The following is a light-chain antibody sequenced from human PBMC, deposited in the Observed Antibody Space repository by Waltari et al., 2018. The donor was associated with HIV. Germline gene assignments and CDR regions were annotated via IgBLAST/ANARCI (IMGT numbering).Light chain of an antibody. CDR2: GAS. CDR1: ETVSSGY. CDR3: QQYGSSPLT. Sequence: IVFTPSPGPVSLSPGARATLSCRADETVSSGYLAWYQQKPGQAPRLLIYGASIRASGVPDRFIGSGSGTDFTLTISRLEPEDFAVYLCQQYGSSPLTFGGGTRVEI. V-gene: IGKV3-20*01. J-gene: IGKJ4*01.